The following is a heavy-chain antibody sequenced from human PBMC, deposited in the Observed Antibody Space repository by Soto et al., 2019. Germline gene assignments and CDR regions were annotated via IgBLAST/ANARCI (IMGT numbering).Heavy chain of an antibody. J-gene: IGHJ3*02. Sequence: ASVKVSCKASGGTFSSYTISWVRQAPGQGLEWMGWISAYNGSTNYAQRFQGRVTMTRDTSTSTAYMELSRLRSDDTAVYYCAREVIAAAGADDAFDIWGQGTMVTVSS. V-gene: IGHV1-18*01. CDR3: AREVIAAAGADDAFDI. CDR1: GGTFSSYT. D-gene: IGHD6-13*01. CDR2: ISAYNGST.